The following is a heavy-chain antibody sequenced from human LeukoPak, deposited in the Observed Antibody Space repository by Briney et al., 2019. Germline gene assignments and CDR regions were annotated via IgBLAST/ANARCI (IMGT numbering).Heavy chain of an antibody. CDR3: ARGGGYYFDY. V-gene: IGHV4-34*01. Sequence: SETLSLTCAVYGGSFSGYYWSWIRQPPGKGLEWIGETYHAGHINYNPSLKSRVTISMDKSKNQLYLKVTSVTAADTAVYYCARGGGYYFDYWGQGILVAVSS. D-gene: IGHD5-12*01. CDR2: TYHAGHI. CDR1: GGSFSGYY. J-gene: IGHJ4*02.